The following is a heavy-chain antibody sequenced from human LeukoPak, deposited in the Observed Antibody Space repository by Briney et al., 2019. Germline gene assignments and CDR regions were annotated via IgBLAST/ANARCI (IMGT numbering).Heavy chain of an antibody. D-gene: IGHD3-3*01. Sequence: GGSLRLSCAASGFTFSSYAMSWVRQAPGKGLEWVSAISGSGGSTYYADSVKGRFTISRDNSKNTLYLQMNSLRAEDTAVYYCAKFNHDFWSGTHRFDPWGQGTLVTVSS. J-gene: IGHJ5*02. V-gene: IGHV3-23*01. CDR3: AKFNHDFWSGTHRFDP. CDR2: ISGSGGST. CDR1: GFTFSSYA.